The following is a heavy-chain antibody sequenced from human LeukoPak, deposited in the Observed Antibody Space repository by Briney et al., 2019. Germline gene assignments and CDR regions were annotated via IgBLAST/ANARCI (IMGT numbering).Heavy chain of an antibody. CDR3: AKGRVGIAVPYFDY. V-gene: IGHV3-30*18. Sequence: PGRSLRLSCAASGFTFSSYGMHWVRQAPGKGLEWVAVISYDGSNKYYADSVKGRFTISRDNSKNTLYLQMNSLRAEDTAVYYCAKGRVGIAVPYFDYWGQGTLVTVSP. J-gene: IGHJ4*02. D-gene: IGHD6-19*01. CDR2: ISYDGSNK. CDR1: GFTFSSYG.